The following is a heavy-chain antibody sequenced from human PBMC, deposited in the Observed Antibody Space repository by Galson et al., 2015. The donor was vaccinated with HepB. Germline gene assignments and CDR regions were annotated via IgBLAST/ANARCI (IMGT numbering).Heavy chain of an antibody. CDR3: ARVVLPGTGPYYYGSGSYWKGATISNFDY. J-gene: IGHJ4*02. CDR2: ISAYNGNT. CDR1: GYTFTSYG. D-gene: IGHD3-10*01. V-gene: IGHV1-18*04. Sequence: SVKVSCKASGYTFTSYGISWVRQAPGQGLEWMGWISAYNGNTNYAQKLQGRVTMTTDTSTSTAYMELRSLRSDDTAVYYCARVVLPGTGPYYYGSGSYWKGATISNFDYWGQGTLVTVSS.